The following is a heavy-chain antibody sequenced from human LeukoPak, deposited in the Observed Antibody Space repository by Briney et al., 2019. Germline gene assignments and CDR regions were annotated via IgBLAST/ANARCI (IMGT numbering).Heavy chain of an antibody. J-gene: IGHJ4*02. CDR1: GFTFSSYG. CDR3: AKASMVRGVIFDY. D-gene: IGHD3-10*01. Sequence: GGSLRLSCAASGFTFSSYGMHWVRQAPGKGLEWVTFIQYDGNCKYYADSVKGRFTISRDNSKNTLYLQMNSLRAEDTAVYYCAKASMVRGVIFDYWGQGTLVTVSS. V-gene: IGHV3-30*02. CDR2: IQYDGNCK.